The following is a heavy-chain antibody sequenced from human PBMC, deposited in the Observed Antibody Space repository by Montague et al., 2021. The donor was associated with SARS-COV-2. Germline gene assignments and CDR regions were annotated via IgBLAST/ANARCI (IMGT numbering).Heavy chain of an antibody. D-gene: IGHD3-3*01. V-gene: IGHV4-4*07. CDR1: GGSISSYY. CDR3: AREGGITIFGVVIGSPYYYYMDV. J-gene: IGHJ6*03. CDR2: IYTSGST. Sequence: SETLSLTCTVSGGSISSYYWSWIRQPAGKGLEWIGRIYTSGSTNYNPSLKSRVTMSVDTSKSQFSLKLSSVTAADTAVYYCAREGGITIFGVVIGSPYYYYMDVWGKGTTVTVSS.